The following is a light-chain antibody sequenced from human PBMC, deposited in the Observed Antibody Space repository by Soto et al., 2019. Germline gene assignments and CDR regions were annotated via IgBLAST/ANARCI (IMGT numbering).Light chain of an antibody. CDR3: QQYGSSPPIT. Sequence: EIVLTQTPGTRSLSLGERATLSCRASQSVSNNYLAWYQQKPGQAPRLLIYGASSRATGIPDRFSGSGSGTDFTLTISRLEPEDFAVYYCQQYGSSPPITFGQGTRLEIK. CDR1: QSVSNNY. J-gene: IGKJ5*01. CDR2: GAS. V-gene: IGKV3-20*01.